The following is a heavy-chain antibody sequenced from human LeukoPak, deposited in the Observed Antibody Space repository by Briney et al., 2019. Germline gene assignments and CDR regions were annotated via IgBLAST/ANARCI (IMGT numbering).Heavy chain of an antibody. D-gene: IGHD5-24*01. V-gene: IGHV4-34*01. CDR1: GGSFSGYY. Sequence: PSETLSLTCAVYGGSFSGYYWSWIRQPPGKGLEWIGEINHSGSTNYNPSLKSRVTISVDTSKNQFSLKLSSVTAADTAVYYCARGPMAITWGQGTLVTVSS. CDR3: ARGPMAIT. CDR2: INHSGST. J-gene: IGHJ4*02.